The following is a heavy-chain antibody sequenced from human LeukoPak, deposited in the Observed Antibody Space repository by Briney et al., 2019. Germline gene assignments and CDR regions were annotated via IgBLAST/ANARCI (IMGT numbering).Heavy chain of an antibody. J-gene: IGHJ6*03. Sequence: GGSLRLSCAASGFTFSSYGMHWVRQAPGKGLEWVAVISCDGSNKYYADSVKGRFTISRENSKNTLYLQMNSLRAEDTAVYYCAKDALWFGEGYYYMDVWGKGTTVTVSS. V-gene: IGHV3-30*18. CDR1: GFTFSSYG. D-gene: IGHD3-10*01. CDR2: ISCDGSNK. CDR3: AKDALWFGEGYYYMDV.